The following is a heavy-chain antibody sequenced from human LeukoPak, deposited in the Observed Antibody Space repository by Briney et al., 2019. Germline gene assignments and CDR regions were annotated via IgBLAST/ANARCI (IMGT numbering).Heavy chain of an antibody. Sequence: GRSLRLSCAASGFTFSSYAMHWVRQAPGKGLEWVAVISYDGSNKYYADSVKGRFTISRDNSKNTQYLQMNSLRAEDTAVYYCARDAGSSGYYGMDVWGQGTTVTVSS. D-gene: IGHD3-22*01. J-gene: IGHJ6*02. CDR1: GFTFSSYA. CDR2: ISYDGSNK. V-gene: IGHV3-30-3*01. CDR3: ARDAGSSGYYGMDV.